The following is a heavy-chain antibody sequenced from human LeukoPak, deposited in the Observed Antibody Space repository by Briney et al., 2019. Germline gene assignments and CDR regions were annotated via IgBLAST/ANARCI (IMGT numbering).Heavy chain of an antibody. CDR2: ISYIGST. D-gene: IGHD4-17*01. J-gene: IGHJ3*01. CDR3: ARDPTTVTKGLDL. V-gene: IGHV4-59*11. Sequence: SETLSLTCTVSGGSFSSHYWSWIRQPPGKGLEWIGYISYIGSTNYNPSLKSRVTISVDTSKNQFSLRLTSVTAADAAVYFCARDPTTVTKGLDLWGQGTMVTVSS. CDR1: GGSFSSHY.